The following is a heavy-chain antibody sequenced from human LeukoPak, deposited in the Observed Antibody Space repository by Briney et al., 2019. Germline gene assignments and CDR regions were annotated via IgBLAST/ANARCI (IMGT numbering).Heavy chain of an antibody. CDR2: MSPNSGDT. J-gene: IGHJ4*02. D-gene: IGHD7-27*01. V-gene: IGHV1-8*01. Sequence: ASVKVSCKASGYTFTSYDFNWERQATGQRPEWMGWMSPNSGDTGYAQKFQDRVTMTRNTSISTAYMELSSLRSDDTAAYYCARGPPNWGYDYWGPGTLVTVSS. CDR1: GYTFTSYD. CDR3: ARGPPNWGYDY.